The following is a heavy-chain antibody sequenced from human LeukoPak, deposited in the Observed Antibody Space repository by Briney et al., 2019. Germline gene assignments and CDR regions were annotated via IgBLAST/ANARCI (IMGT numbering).Heavy chain of an antibody. J-gene: IGHJ6*02. V-gene: IGHV3-30-3*01. CDR3: ARDIYGSGTSWGYYYYGMDV. Sequence: GRSLRLSCAASGFTFSSYAMHWVRQAPGKGLEWVAVISYDGSNKYYADSVKGRFTIFRDNSKNTLYLQMNSLRAEDTAVYYCARDIYGSGTSWGYYYYGMDVWGQGTTVTVSS. D-gene: IGHD3-10*01. CDR1: GFTFSSYA. CDR2: ISYDGSNK.